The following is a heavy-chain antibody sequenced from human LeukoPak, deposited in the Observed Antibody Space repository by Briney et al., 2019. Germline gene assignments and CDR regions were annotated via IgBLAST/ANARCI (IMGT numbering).Heavy chain of an antibody. CDR2: ISSSSDII. CDR3: ARERPHGSGSYQLFDY. CDR1: GFTFSSYA. J-gene: IGHJ4*02. V-gene: IGHV3-48*04. D-gene: IGHD3-10*01. Sequence: PGGSLRLSCAASGFTFSSYAMSWVGQAPGKGLEWVSYISSSSDIIHYADSVKGRFTISRDNAKNSLYLQMNSLRAEDTAVYYCARERPHGSGSYQLFDYWGQGTLVTVSS.